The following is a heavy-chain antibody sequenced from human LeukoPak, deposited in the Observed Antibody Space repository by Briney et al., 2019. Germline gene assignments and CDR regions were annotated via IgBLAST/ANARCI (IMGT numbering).Heavy chain of an antibody. Sequence: SETLSLTCTVSGGSISGSIYYWDWTRLTPGKGLEWIGSIHYSGSTYYNPSLKSRVTIFVDTSKNQFSLQLRSVTAADTAVYYCARGDFWSGQQLDYWGQGTLVTVSS. CDR1: GGSISGSIYY. V-gene: IGHV4-39*01. J-gene: IGHJ4*02. CDR2: IHYSGST. D-gene: IGHD3-3*01. CDR3: ARGDFWSGQQLDY.